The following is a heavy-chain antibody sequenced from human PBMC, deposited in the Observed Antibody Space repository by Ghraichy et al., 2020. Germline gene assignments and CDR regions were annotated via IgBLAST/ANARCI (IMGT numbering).Heavy chain of an antibody. CDR3: AKRGDDNDSSDHWHYYGVDS. Sequence: SETLSLTCTVSGGSINSKNYYWGWIRQRTGKGLEWMGSIHYSGNTYSNPSLESRVIISIYTTKNQFSLTLTSVTAAATAAYYCAKRGDDNDSSDHWHYYGVDSWGQGTTVAVSS. V-gene: IGHV4-39*01. D-gene: IGHD3-22*01. CDR2: IHYSGNT. J-gene: IGHJ6*01. CDR1: GGSINSKNYY.